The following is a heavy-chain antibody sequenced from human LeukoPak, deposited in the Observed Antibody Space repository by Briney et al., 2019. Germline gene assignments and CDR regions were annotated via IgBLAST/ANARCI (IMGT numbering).Heavy chain of an antibody. V-gene: IGHV4-4*07. CDR1: GGSISSYY. CDR3: ARQQTLLWFGELSRDDAFDI. D-gene: IGHD3-10*01. CDR2: IYSSGST. J-gene: IGHJ3*02. Sequence: SETLSLTCTVSGGSISSYYWNWIRQPAGKGLEWIGRIYSSGSTSYNPSFKSRVTMSVGTSKNQFSLKLSSVTAADTAVYYCARQQTLLWFGELSRDDAFDIWGQGTMVTVSS.